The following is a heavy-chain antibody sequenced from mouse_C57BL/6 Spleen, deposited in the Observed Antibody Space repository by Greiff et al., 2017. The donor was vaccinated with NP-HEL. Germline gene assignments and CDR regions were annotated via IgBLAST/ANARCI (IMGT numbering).Heavy chain of an antibody. V-gene: IGHV5-17*01. J-gene: IGHJ4*01. D-gene: IGHD2-10*01. CDR2: ISSGSSTI. CDR1: GFTFRDYG. CDR3: ARPYYGNPGAMDY. Sequence: EVKLQESGGGLVKPGGSLKLSCAASGFTFRDYGMHWVRQAPEKGLELVAYISSGSSTIYYADTVKGRFTISRDNAKNTLFLRMTSLRSEDTAMYYCARPYYGNPGAMDYWGQGTSVTVSS.